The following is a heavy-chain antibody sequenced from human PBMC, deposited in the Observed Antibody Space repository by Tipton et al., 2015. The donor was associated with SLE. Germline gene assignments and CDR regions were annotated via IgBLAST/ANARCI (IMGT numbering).Heavy chain of an antibody. CDR1: GGSFSGYY. CDR3: ATSIVGARDKLDY. D-gene: IGHD1-26*01. CDR2: INHSGST. J-gene: IGHJ4*02. V-gene: IGHV4-34*01. Sequence: TLSLTCAVYGGSFSGYYWSWIRQPPGKGLEWIGEINHSGSTNYNPSLKSRVTISVDTSKNQFSLKLSSVTAADTAVYYCATSIVGARDKLDYWGQGTLVTVSS.